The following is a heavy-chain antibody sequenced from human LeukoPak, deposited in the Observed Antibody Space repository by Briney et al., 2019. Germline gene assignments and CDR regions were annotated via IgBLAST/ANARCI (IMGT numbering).Heavy chain of an antibody. CDR2: IHAGTGDT. Sequence: GASVKVSCKASGYTFTSYYMHWVRQAPGQGLEWMGWIHAGTGDTNYAQKFQGRFTMTRDTSISTLYMELNRLTSDDTAVYFCARDENWGPDYWGQGTLVTVSS. J-gene: IGHJ4*02. CDR3: ARDENWGPDY. D-gene: IGHD7-27*01. CDR1: GYTFTSYY. V-gene: IGHV1-2*02.